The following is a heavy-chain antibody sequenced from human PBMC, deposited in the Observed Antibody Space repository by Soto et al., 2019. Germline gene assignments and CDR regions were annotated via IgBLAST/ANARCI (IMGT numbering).Heavy chain of an antibody. D-gene: IGHD3-22*01. CDR3: ARSLVYYDYTGYSTVGVYFDY. V-gene: IGHV1-69*13. J-gene: IGHJ4*02. CDR2: IIPIFVTS. CDR1: GGSFSSSG. Sequence: GASVKVSCKASGGSFSSSGISWVRQAPGQGLEWVGGIIPIFVTSHYAQKFQGRVTITADESTSTAYMELSSLRTEDTAVYYCARSLVYYDYTGYSTVGVYFDYWGLGTLVTVSS.